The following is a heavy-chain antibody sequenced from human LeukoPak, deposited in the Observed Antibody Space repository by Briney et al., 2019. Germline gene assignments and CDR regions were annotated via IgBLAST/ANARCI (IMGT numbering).Heavy chain of an antibody. V-gene: IGHV3-30*18. CDR2: ISFDGTNK. J-gene: IGHJ4*02. CDR3: AKGGGTGYSSSWYSN. CDR1: GFTFSSYG. Sequence: GGSLRLSCAASGFTFSSYGMHWVRQAPGKGLEWVAVISFDGTNKFYADSVKGRFTISRDNSKKTVYLQMNSLRAEDAAVYYCAKGGGTGYSSSWYSNWGQGTLVTASS. D-gene: IGHD6-13*01.